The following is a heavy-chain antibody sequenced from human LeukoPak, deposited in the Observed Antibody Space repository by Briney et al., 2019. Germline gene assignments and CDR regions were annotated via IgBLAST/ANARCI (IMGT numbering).Heavy chain of an antibody. V-gene: IGHV4-34*01. CDR2: INHSGST. CDR1: GGSFSGYY. D-gene: IGHD2-8*01. Sequence: PSETLSLTCAAYGGSFSGYYWSWIRQPPGKGLEWIGEINHSGSTNYNPSLKSRVTISVDTSKNQFSQKLSSVTAADTAVYYCASSCTNGVCSTGYYYYMDVWGKGTTVAVSS. J-gene: IGHJ6*03. CDR3: ASSCTNGVCSTGYYYYMDV.